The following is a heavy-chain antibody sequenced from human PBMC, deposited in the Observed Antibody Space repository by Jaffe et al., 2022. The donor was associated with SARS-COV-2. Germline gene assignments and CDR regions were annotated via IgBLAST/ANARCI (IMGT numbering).Heavy chain of an antibody. CDR2: IGGSGGRT. V-gene: IGHV3-23*01. Sequence: EVQLLESGGGLVQPGGSLRLSCAASGFTFSSSAMSWVRQAPGKGLEWVSIIGGSGGRTNDADSVKGRFTISRDNSKNTLYLQMNSLRVEDTAIYYCAKLIYFGEFNWFDPWGQGTLVTVSS. CDR1: GFTFSSSA. CDR3: AKLIYFGEFNWFDP. J-gene: IGHJ5*02. D-gene: IGHD3-10*01.